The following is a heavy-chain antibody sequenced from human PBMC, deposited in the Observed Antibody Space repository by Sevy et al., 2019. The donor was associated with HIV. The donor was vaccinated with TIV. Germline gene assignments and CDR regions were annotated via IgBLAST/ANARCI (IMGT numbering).Heavy chain of an antibody. D-gene: IGHD3-22*01. Sequence: GGSLRLSCAASGFTFSSYGMHWVRQAPGKGLEWVAVIWYDGSNKYYADSVKGRFTISRDNSKNTLYLQMNGLRAEDTAVYYCARDPSSMIVGNTPFDYWGQGTLVTVSS. CDR2: IWYDGSNK. CDR3: ARDPSSMIVGNTPFDY. J-gene: IGHJ4*02. V-gene: IGHV3-33*01. CDR1: GFTFSSYG.